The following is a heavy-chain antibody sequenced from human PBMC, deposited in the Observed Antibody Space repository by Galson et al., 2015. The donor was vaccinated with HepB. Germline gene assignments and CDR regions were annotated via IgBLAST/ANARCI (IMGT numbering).Heavy chain of an antibody. D-gene: IGHD3-22*01. J-gene: IGHJ1*01. V-gene: IGHV3-30*04. CDR3: AGGADNYYDSRIFQH. CDR2: ISYDGSNK. CDR1: GFTFSSYA. Sequence: SLRLSCAASGFTFSSYAMHWVRQAPGKGLEWVGVISYDGSNKYYADSVKGRFTISRDNSKNTLYLQMNSLRAEDTAVYYCAGGADNYYDSRIFQHWGQGTLVTVSS.